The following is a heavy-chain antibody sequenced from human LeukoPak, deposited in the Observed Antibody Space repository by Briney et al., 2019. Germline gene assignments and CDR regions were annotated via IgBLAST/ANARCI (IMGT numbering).Heavy chain of an antibody. CDR2: ISGSVGGA. D-gene: IGHD2-8*01. V-gene: IGHV3-23*01. CDR3: AKDRRHCTNGVCHKYPYMHV. J-gene: IGHJ6*03. CDR1: RFTSCGYA. Sequence: GGSLRLSCAASRFTSCGYAMCCVPDGPGGGGGCVSNISGSVGGADYAHTVKGRVTLSRDNSKNTLYLHMNSLRAQETAVYFCAKDRRHCTNGVCHKYPYMHVWGKGTTVRVPS.